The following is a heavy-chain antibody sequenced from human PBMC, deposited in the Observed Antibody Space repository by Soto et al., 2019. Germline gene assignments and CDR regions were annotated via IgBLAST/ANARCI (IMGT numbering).Heavy chain of an antibody. CDR1: GYSISSGYY. V-gene: IGHV4-38-2*01. J-gene: IGHJ5*02. CDR2: IYHSGST. CDR3: ASNDAYGDSNWFDP. Sequence: PSETRSRTCAVSGYSISSGYYWGCIWQPPGKGLEWIGSIYHSGSTYYNPSLKSRVTISVDTSKNQFSLKLSSVTAADTAVYYCASNDAYGDSNWFDPWGQGTLVTVSS. D-gene: IGHD4-17*01.